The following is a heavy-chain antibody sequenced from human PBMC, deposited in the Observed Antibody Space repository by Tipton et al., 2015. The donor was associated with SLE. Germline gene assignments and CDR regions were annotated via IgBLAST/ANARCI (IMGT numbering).Heavy chain of an antibody. Sequence: GSLRLSCAASGFTFSSYAMSWVRQAPGKGLEWVSAISGSGGSTYYADSVKGRFTISRDNSKNTLYLQMNSLRAEDTAVYYCAKDPLWFRELSSYYFDYWGQGTLVTVSS. CDR2: ISGSGGST. V-gene: IGHV3-23*01. D-gene: IGHD3-10*01. CDR3: AKDPLWFRELSSYYFDY. CDR1: GFTFSSYA. J-gene: IGHJ4*02.